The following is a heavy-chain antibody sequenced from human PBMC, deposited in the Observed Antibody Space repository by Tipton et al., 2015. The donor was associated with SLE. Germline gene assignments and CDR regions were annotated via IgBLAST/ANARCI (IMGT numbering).Heavy chain of an antibody. D-gene: IGHD6-19*01. Sequence: LRLSCAVYGGSFSGYYWSWIRQPPGKGLEWIGEINHSGSTNYNPSLKSRVTISVDTSKNQFSLKLSSATAADTAVYYCAISPEAVAGDAAFDIWGQGTMVTVSS. CDR2: INHSGST. CDR1: GGSFSGYY. V-gene: IGHV4-34*01. J-gene: IGHJ3*02. CDR3: AISPEAVAGDAAFDI.